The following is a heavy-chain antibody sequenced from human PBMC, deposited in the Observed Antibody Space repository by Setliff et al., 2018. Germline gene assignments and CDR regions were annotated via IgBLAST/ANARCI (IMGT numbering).Heavy chain of an antibody. CDR3: VRDLHWGFDY. Sequence: GGSLRLSCAVSEFTFSNAWMSWVRQAPGKGLEWLSNIRNDGATTSYADSVKGRFTISRDNVKNSLFLQMNSLRAEDTAVYYCVRDLHWGFDYWGLGTLVTVSS. V-gene: IGHV3-48*01. CDR2: IRNDGATT. CDR1: EFTFSNAW. J-gene: IGHJ4*02. D-gene: IGHD7-27*01.